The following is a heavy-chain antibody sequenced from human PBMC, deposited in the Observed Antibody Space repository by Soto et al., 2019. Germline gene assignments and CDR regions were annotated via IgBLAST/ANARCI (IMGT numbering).Heavy chain of an antibody. CDR3: ARELERRGGWFDP. V-gene: IGHV3-21*01. CDR2: ISSSSSYV. CDR1: GFTFSSYS. D-gene: IGHD1-1*01. J-gene: IGHJ5*02. Sequence: EVQLVESGGGLVKPGGSLRLSCAASGFTFSSYSMNWVRQAPGKGLEWVSSISSSSSYVYYADSVKGRFTMSRDNAKNSLYLQMNSLRAEDTAVYYCARELERRGGWFDPWGQGTLVTVSS.